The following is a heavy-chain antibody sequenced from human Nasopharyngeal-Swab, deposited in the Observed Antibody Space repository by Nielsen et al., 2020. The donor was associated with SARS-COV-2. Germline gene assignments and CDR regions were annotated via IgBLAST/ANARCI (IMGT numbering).Heavy chain of an antibody. CDR2: IYNTGTT. Sequence: SETLSLSCKVSGGSIRSDPFYWGWLRQPPGKGLEWIGSIYNTGTTFYNPSLESRATLSRDTSKNELSQRLSSLATAASAVYFCAREVGARAGYVYWGQGLLVTVSS. D-gene: IGHD1-26*01. V-gene: IGHV4-39*07. CDR3: AREVGARAGYVY. CDR1: GGSIRSDPFY. J-gene: IGHJ4*02.